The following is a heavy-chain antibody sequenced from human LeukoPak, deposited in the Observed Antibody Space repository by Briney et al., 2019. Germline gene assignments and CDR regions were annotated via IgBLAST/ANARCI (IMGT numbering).Heavy chain of an antibody. D-gene: IGHD7-27*01. V-gene: IGHV3-30*18. CDR3: AKDTRLTGVMDY. CDR2: ISYDGSNK. CDR1: GFTFSSYG. Sequence: GRSLRLSCAASGFTFSSYGMHWVRQAPGKGLEWVAVISYDGSNKYYADSVKGRFTISRDNSKNTLYLQMNSLRAEDTAVYYCAKDTRLTGVMDYWGQGTLVTVSS. J-gene: IGHJ4*02.